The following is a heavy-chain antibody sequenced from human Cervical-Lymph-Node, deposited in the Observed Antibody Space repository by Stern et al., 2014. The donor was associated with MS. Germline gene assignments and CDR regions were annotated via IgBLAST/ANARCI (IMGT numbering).Heavy chain of an antibody. CDR3: ATGASSVSRFDY. V-gene: IGHV1-24*01. CDR2: FDPEDGKT. D-gene: IGHD4-17*01. Sequence: QVQLVQSGAEVKKPGASVKVSCKVSGYRLTELSMHWVRQDPGKGLEWMGGFDPEDGKTIYAQKFQGRVTMTEDTSSDTAFMELSGLRSEDTAVFFCATGASSVSRFDYWGQGTLVTVSS. CDR1: GYRLTELS. J-gene: IGHJ4*02.